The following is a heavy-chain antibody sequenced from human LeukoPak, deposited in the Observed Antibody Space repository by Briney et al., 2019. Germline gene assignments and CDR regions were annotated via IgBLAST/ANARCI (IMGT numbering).Heavy chain of an antibody. V-gene: IGHV3-23*01. CDR2: GSGGST. Sequence: GSGGSTYYADSVKGRFTISRDNSKNTLYLQMNSLRAEDTAVYYCAKELITMVRGVIPLLGYWGQGTLVTVSS. J-gene: IGHJ4*02. CDR3: AKELITMVRGVIPLLGY. D-gene: IGHD3-10*01.